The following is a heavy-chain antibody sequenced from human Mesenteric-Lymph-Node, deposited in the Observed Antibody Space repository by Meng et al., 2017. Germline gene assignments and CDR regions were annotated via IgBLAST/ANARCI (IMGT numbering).Heavy chain of an antibody. V-gene: IGHV4-39*07. Sequence: HLCESGQGLVQPPATLSPPCPVAAGSISSKGYYWDWVRQPPGKGLEWIGSIYYSGSTYYNPSLKSRVTISVDTSKNQFSLKLSSVTAADTAVYYCARGRYSSSWYDLYYFDYWGQGTLVTVSS. J-gene: IGHJ4*02. CDR1: AGSISSKGYY. D-gene: IGHD6-13*01. CDR3: ARGRYSSSWYDLYYFDY. CDR2: IYYSGST.